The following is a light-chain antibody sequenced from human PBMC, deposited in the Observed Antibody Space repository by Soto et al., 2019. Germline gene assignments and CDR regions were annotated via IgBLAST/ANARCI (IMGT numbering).Light chain of an antibody. V-gene: IGLV2-14*01. CDR2: EVS. CDR3: SSYTSSSTSV. J-gene: IGLJ1*01. CDR1: SSDVGGYNY. Sequence: QSVLTQPASVPGSPGQSITISCTGTSSDVGGYNYVSWYQHHPGKAPKLMIYEVSNRPSGVSYRFSGSKSGNTASLTISGLQAEDEADYYCSSYTSSSTSVFGTGTKLTVL.